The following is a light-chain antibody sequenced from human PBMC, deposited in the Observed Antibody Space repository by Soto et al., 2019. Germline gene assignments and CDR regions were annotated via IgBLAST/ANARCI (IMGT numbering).Light chain of an antibody. CDR1: QSISSW. J-gene: IGKJ4*01. V-gene: IGKV1-5*01. Sequence: DIQMTQSPSTLSASVGDRVTITCRASQSISSWLAWYQQKPGKAPKLLIYDASTRATGIPVRFSGSGSGTEFTLTITSLQSEDFAVYYCQEYNNWRPITFGGGTKVEIK. CDR3: QEYNNWRPIT. CDR2: DAS.